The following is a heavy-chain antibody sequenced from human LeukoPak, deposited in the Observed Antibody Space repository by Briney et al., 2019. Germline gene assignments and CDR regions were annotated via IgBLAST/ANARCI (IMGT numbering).Heavy chain of an antibody. CDR2: IKQDGSEK. CDR1: GFRFRNNW. Sequence: SGGSLRLSCAASGFRFRNNWMTWVRQAPGKGLECVANIKQDGSEKNYVDSVKGRFTIYRDNAKSSLFLQMNGLRAEDSAVYYCARDVSDASDSESRIHLDSWGQGALVAVSS. V-gene: IGHV3-7*01. J-gene: IGHJ4*02. CDR3: ARDVSDASDSESRIHLDS. D-gene: IGHD2-15*01.